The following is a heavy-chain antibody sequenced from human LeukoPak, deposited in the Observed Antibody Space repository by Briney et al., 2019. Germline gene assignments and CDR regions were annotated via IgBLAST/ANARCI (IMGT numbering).Heavy chain of an antibody. D-gene: IGHD3-10*02. Sequence: GGSLRLSCASSGFSFSSYAMNWVRQAPGKGLEWVSSISTSSSYIKYADSVKGRFTISRDNARNSLSLQMNSLTAEDTAVYYCAELGITMIGGVWGKGTTVTISS. V-gene: IGHV3-21*01. CDR2: ISTSSSYI. CDR1: GFSFSSYA. J-gene: IGHJ6*04. CDR3: AELGITMIGGV.